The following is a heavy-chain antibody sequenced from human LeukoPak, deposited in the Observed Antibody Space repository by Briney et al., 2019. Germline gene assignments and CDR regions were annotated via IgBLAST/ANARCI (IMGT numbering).Heavy chain of an antibody. CDR3: AKVFEGKRGYVLVPAALVYYFDY. D-gene: IGHD2-2*01. Sequence: QAGGSLRLSCAASGFAFSSYAMSWVRQAPGKGLEWVSAISGSGGSTYYADSVKGRFTISRDNSKNTLYLQMNSLRAEDTAVYYCAKVFEGKRGYVLVPAALVYYFDYWGQGTLVTVSS. J-gene: IGHJ4*02. CDR1: GFAFSSYA. CDR2: ISGSGGST. V-gene: IGHV3-23*01.